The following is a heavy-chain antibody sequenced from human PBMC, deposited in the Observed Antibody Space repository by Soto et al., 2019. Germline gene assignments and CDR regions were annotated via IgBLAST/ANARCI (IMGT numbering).Heavy chain of an antibody. D-gene: IGHD5-12*01. CDR1: GFIFTDYS. J-gene: IGHJ4*02. CDR2: ISNGDETT. CDR3: ARYPKRRDGYNFDS. Sequence: PGGSLRLSCSASGFIFTDYSMTWIRQAPGKGLEWVSYISNGDETTQYADSVKGRFSVSRDNAKKVLFLQMNSLRVDDTAVYYCARYPKRRDGYNFDSWGRGALVTVSS. V-gene: IGHV3-11*01.